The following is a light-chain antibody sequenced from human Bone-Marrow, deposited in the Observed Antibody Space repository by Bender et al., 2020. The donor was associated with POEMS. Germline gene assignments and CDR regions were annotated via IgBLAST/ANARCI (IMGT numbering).Light chain of an antibody. V-gene: IGLV2-14*03. CDR2: EVT. CDR1: SSDVGGYNY. J-gene: IGLJ1*01. CDR3: CSYTSSGTYV. Sequence: QSALTQPASVSGSPGQSITISCSGTSSDVGGYNYVSWFQQHPGKAPKLMIYEVTKRPSGVPSRFSGSKSGNTASLTISGLQTEDDSHYYCCSYTSSGTYVFGTGTKVTVL.